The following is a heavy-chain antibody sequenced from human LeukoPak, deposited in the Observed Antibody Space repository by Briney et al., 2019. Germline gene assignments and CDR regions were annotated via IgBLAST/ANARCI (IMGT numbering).Heavy chain of an antibody. CDR3: AREGRSPDFWSGYYFDY. V-gene: IGHV4-59*12. CDR2: IYYSGST. D-gene: IGHD3-3*01. CDR1: GGSISSYY. J-gene: IGHJ4*02. Sequence: SETLSLTCTVSGGSISSYYWSWIRQPPGKGLEWIGYIYYSGSTNYNPSLKSRVTISVDTSKNQFSLKLSSVTAADTAVYYCAREGRSPDFWSGYYFDYWGQGTLVTVSS.